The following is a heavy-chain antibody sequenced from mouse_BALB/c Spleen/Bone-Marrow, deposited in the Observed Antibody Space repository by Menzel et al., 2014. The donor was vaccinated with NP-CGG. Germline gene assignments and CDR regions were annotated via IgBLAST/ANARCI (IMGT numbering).Heavy chain of an antibody. CDR3: ARMHYYGYVAY. CDR1: GFDFSRYW. CDR2: INPDSSAI. V-gene: IGHV4-1*02. J-gene: IGHJ3*01. Sequence: EVQLQESGGGLVQPGGSLKLSCAASGFDFSRYWMSWVRQAPGKGLEWIGEINPDSSAINYTPSLKDKFIISRDNAKNTLYLQMSKVRSEDTALYYCARMHYYGYVAYWGQGTLVTVSA. D-gene: IGHD1-2*01.